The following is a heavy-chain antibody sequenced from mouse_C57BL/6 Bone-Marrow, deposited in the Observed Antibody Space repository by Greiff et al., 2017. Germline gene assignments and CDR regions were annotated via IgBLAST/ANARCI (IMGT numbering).Heavy chain of an antibody. J-gene: IGHJ1*03. CDR2: IDPSDSET. D-gene: IGHD2-10*02. V-gene: IGHV1-52*01. Sequence: VQLQQPGAELVRPGSSVKLSCKASGYTFTSYWLHWVQQRPIQGLEWIGNIDPSDSETNYNQKFKDKATLTVDKSSSTAYMQLSSLTSEDSAVYYCARVGGYGYWYFDVWGTGTTVTVSS. CDR1: GYTFTSYW. CDR3: ARVGGYGYWYFDV.